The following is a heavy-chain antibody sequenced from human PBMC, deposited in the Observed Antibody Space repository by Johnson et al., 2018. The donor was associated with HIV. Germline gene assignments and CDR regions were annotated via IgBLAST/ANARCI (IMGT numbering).Heavy chain of an antibody. CDR3: AREGGPPKLAFDI. V-gene: IGHV3-66*01. D-gene: IGHD3-16*01. J-gene: IGHJ3*02. CDR1: GFTVSSNY. Sequence: VQFVESGGGLVKPGGSLRLSCAASGFTVSSNYMTWVRQAPGTRLEWVSVIYSGGTTYNADSVKGRFTISRDNSKNTLYLQMNSLRAEDTAVYYCAREGGPPKLAFDIWGQGTMVTVSS. CDR2: IYSGGTT.